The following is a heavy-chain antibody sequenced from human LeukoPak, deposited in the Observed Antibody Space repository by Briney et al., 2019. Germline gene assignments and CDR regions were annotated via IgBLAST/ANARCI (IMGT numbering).Heavy chain of an antibody. V-gene: IGHV3-23*01. CDR3: AKDLLQTFFFDSSGYYSDAFGM. J-gene: IGHJ3*02. CDR2: ISGSGGNT. Sequence: GGSLRLSCAASGFTFSTYAMSWVRQAPGKGLEWVSAISGSGGNTYYADSVKGRFTISRDNSKNTLSLHMNTLRAEDTAVYYCAKDLLQTFFFDSSGYYSDAFGMWGQGTMVTVSP. CDR1: GFTFSTYA. D-gene: IGHD3-22*01.